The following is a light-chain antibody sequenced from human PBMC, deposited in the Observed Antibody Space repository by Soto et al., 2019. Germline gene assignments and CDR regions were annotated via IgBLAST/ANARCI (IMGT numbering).Light chain of an antibody. V-gene: IGLV2-8*01. Sequence: QSALTQPPSASGSLGLSVTLSCSGTDNDVGRYVYVSWYQQHPGEAPKLLIYEVTKRPSGVPDRFSASKSGNSASLTVSGLQDEDEADYYCMSYAGGNSVTFGGGTKVTVL. CDR1: DNDVGRYVY. CDR2: EVT. J-gene: IGLJ2*01. CDR3: MSYAGGNSVT.